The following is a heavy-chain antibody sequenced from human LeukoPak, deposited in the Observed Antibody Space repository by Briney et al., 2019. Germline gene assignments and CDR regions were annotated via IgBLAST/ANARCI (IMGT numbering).Heavy chain of an antibody. V-gene: IGHV4-61*01. Sequence: PSETLSLTCTVSGGSVSSENYYWSWIRQPAGKGLEWIGYIYYSGNTNYNPSLKSRVTISVDTSKNQFSLKLSSVTAADTAVYYCARDRWVLWFGETTVENYYYYGMDVWGQGTTVTVSS. J-gene: IGHJ6*02. CDR3: ARDRWVLWFGETTVENYYYYGMDV. CDR2: IYYSGNT. CDR1: GGSVSSENYY. D-gene: IGHD3-10*01.